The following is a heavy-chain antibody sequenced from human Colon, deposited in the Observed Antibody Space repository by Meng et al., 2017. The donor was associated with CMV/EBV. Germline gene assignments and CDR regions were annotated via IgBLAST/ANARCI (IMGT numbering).Heavy chain of an antibody. CDR2: ISDSGSRT. J-gene: IGHJ4*02. Sequence: GSLSLLCAASGFTFSSYSMSWARQTTGKGLEWVSTISDSGSRTHYADSVKGRFTVSRDNSKNTLSLLMSSLRADDTAIYYCEGSDFWGQGTLVTVSS. CDR1: GFTFSSYS. V-gene: IGHV3-23*01. CDR3: EGSDF.